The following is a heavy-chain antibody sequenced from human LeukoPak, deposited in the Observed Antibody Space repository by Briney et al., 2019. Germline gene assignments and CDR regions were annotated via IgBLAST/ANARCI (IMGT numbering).Heavy chain of an antibody. CDR1: GFTLSSYE. CDR2: ICSSGSII. J-gene: IGHJ3*02. V-gene: IGHV3-48*03. CDR3: VRVKEIGGNVYVFDI. D-gene: IGHD4-23*01. Sequence: PGGSLRLSCSASGFTLSSYEMHWVRQAPGKGLEWVSDICSSGSIIYYADSVRGRSTISRDNAKNALYLQMNILRAEDTAVYYCVRVKEIGGNVYVFDIWGEGTMVTLS.